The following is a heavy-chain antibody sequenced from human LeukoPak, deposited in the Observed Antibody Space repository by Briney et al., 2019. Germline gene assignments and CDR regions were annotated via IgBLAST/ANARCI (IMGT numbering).Heavy chain of an antibody. V-gene: IGHV3-9*01. J-gene: IGHJ4*02. Sequence: GGSLRLSCAASGFTFDDYAMHWVRQAPGKGLEWVSGISWNSGSIGYADSVKGRFTISRDNAKNSLYLQMNSLRAEDTALYYCARDAGYSSSWYFGEYFDYWGQGTLVTVSS. D-gene: IGHD6-13*01. CDR3: ARDAGYSSSWYFGEYFDY. CDR2: ISWNSGSI. CDR1: GFTFDDYA.